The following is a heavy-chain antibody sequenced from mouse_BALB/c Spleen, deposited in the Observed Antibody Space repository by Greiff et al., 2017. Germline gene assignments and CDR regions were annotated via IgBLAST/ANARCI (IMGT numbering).Heavy chain of an antibody. CDR2: IDPANGNT. J-gene: IGHJ4*01. Sequence: EVQLQESGAELVKPGASVKLSCTASGFNIKDTYMHWVKQRPEQGLEWIGRIDPANGNTKYDPKFQGKATITADTSSNTAYLQLSSLTSEDTAVYYCASQFITTATNGVDYWGQGTSVTVSS. CDR3: ASQFITTATNGVDY. V-gene: IGHV14-3*02. D-gene: IGHD1-2*01. CDR1: GFNIKDTY.